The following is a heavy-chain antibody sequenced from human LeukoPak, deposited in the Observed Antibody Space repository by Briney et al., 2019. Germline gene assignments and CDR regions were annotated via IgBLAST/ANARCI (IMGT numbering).Heavy chain of an antibody. Sequence: SETLSLTCTVSGGSISSYYWSWIRQPPGKGLEWIGYIYYSGSTNYNPSLKSRVTISVDTSKNQFSLKLSSVTAADTAVYYCAGTENYFDYWGQGTLVTVSS. V-gene: IGHV4-59*12. CDR3: AGTENYFDY. J-gene: IGHJ4*02. CDR1: GGSISSYY. CDR2: IYYSGST.